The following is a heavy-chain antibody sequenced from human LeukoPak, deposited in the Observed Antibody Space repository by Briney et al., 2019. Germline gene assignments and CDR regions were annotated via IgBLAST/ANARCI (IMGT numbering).Heavy chain of an antibody. CDR3: ARRKGEYDY. Sequence: PSESLSLTCTVSGGSISSYYWSWIRQPPGKGLEWIGYIYYSGSTNYNPSLKGRVTISVDTSKNQFSLKLSSVTAADTAVYYCARRKGEYDYWGQGTLVTVSS. CDR1: GGSISSYY. V-gene: IGHV4-59*01. J-gene: IGHJ4*02. D-gene: IGHD2/OR15-2a*01. CDR2: IYYSGST.